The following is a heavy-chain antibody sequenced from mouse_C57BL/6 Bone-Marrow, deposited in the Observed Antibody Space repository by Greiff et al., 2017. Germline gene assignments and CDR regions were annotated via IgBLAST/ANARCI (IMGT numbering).Heavy chain of an antibody. CDR1: GYAFSSSW. J-gene: IGHJ2*01. D-gene: IGHD1-1*01. V-gene: IGHV1-82*01. Sequence: LVEPGASVKISCKASGYAFSSSWMTWVKQRPGKGLEWIGRIYPGDGDTNYNGKFKGKATLTANKSSSTAYMQLSSLTSEDSAVYFCARVLITTVVATDYWGQGTTLTVSA. CDR3: ARVLITTVVATDY. CDR2: IYPGDGDT.